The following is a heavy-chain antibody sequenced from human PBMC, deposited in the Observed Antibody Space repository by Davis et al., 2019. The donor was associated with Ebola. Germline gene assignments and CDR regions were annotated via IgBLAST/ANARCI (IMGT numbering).Heavy chain of an antibody. CDR2: ISSSSSTI. J-gene: IGHJ6*02. D-gene: IGHD5-12*01. V-gene: IGHV3-48*02. Sequence: GESLKISCAASGFTFSSYSMNWVRQAPGKGLEWVSYISSSSSTIYYADSVKGRFTISRDNAKNSLYLQMNSLRDEDTAVYYCAREGDIVATIFGGMDVWGQGTTVTVSS. CDR3: AREGDIVATIFGGMDV. CDR1: GFTFSSYS.